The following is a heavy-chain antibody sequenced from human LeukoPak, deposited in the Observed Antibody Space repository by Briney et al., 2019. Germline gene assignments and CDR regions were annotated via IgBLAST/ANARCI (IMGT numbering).Heavy chain of an antibody. Sequence: ASVKVSCKASGGTFSSYAISWVRRAPGQGLEWMGGIIPIFGTANYAQKFQGRVTITADESTSTAYMELSSLRSEDTAVYYCARRKSLVAPFDYWGQGTLVTVSS. CDR3: ARRKSLVAPFDY. CDR2: IIPIFGTA. D-gene: IGHD2-2*01. J-gene: IGHJ4*02. V-gene: IGHV1-69*13. CDR1: GGTFSSYA.